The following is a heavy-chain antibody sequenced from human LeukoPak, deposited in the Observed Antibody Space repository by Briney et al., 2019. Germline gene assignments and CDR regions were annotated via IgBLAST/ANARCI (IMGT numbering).Heavy chain of an antibody. Sequence: PGGSLRLSCAASGFTFSSYSMNWVRQAPGKGLEWVSSISSSSSYIYYADSVKGRFTISRDNSKNTLYLQMNSLRAEDTAVYYCAKGHVGAMGFDYWGQGTLVTVSS. J-gene: IGHJ4*02. CDR1: GFTFSSYS. V-gene: IGHV3-21*04. CDR2: ISSSSSYI. CDR3: AKGHVGAMGFDY. D-gene: IGHD1-26*01.